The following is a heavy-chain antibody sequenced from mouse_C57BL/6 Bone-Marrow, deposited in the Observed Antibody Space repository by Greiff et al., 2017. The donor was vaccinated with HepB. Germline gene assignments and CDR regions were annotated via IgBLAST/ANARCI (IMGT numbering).Heavy chain of an antibody. J-gene: IGHJ1*03. D-gene: IGHD1-1*01. CDR3: ARHYYYGSSYYWYFDV. CDR2: ISSGGSYT. Sequence: DVKLVESGGDLVKPGGSLKLSCAASGFTFSSYGMSWVRQTPDKRLEWDATISSGGSYTYYPDSVKGRFTISRDNAKNTLYLQMSSLKSEDTAMYYCARHYYYGSSYYWYFDVWGTGTTVTVSS. V-gene: IGHV5-6*02. CDR1: GFTFSSYG.